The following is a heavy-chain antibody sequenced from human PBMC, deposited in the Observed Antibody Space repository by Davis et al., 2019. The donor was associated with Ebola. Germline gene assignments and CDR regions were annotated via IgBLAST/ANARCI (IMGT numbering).Heavy chain of an antibody. CDR3: VKDFGGNEDS. Sequence: GESLKISCAASGFTFSNYGMHWVRQAPGKGLVWVSRINGDGGSTNYADPLKGRFTISRDSSQNTLHLQMSSLRAEDTALYYCVKDFGGNEDSWGQGTLVTVSS. CDR2: INGDGGST. CDR1: GFTFSNYG. D-gene: IGHD4-23*01. J-gene: IGHJ4*02. V-gene: IGHV3-74*01.